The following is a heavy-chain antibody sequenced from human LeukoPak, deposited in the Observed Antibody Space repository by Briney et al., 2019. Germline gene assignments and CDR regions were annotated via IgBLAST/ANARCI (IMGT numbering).Heavy chain of an antibody. Sequence: SETLSLTCTVSGGSISSYYWSRIRQPPGKGLEWIGYIYYSGSTNYNPSLKSRVTISVDTSKNQFSLKLSSVTAADTAVYYCARYYSSSPKEGYYFDYWGQGTLVTVSS. CDR2: IYYSGST. D-gene: IGHD6-6*01. J-gene: IGHJ4*02. V-gene: IGHV4-59*01. CDR3: ARYYSSSPKEGYYFDY. CDR1: GGSISSYY.